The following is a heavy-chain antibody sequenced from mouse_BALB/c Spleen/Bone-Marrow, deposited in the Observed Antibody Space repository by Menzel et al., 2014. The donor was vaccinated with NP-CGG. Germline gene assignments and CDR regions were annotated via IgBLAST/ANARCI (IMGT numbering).Heavy chain of an antibody. V-gene: IGHV1S56*01. D-gene: IGHD2-2*01. CDR1: GYTFTSYY. CDR2: IYPGDGST. Sequence: VQLQQSGPELVKPGATVKMSCKASGYTFTSYYIHWVKQRPGQGLEWIGWIYPGDGSTKYNGKFKGKTTLTADKSSSTAYMLLSSLTSEDSAIYFCAICYGYDEFAYWGQGTLVTVSA. CDR3: AICYGYDEFAY. J-gene: IGHJ3*01.